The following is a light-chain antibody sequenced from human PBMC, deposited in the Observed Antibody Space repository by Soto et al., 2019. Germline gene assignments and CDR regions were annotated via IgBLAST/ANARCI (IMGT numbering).Light chain of an antibody. J-gene: IGLJ2*01. CDR3: QAWDSSTDVV. CDR1: QLGDKY. Sequence: SYELTQPPSVSVSPGQTASITCSGDQLGDKYTCWYQQKPCQSPVLVIYQHSQRPSGIPERFSCSNSGNTATLTISGTHAMDEADYYCQAWDSSTDVVFGGGTKVTVL. CDR2: QHS. V-gene: IGLV3-1*01.